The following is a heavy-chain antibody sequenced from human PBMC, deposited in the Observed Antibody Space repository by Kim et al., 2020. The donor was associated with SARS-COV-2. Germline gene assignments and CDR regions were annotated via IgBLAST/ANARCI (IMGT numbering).Heavy chain of an antibody. CDR3: ARDIVVAATDAFDI. Sequence: SETLSLTCTVSGGSVSSGSYYWSWIRQPPGKGLEWIGYIYYSGSTNYNPSLKSRVTISVDTSKNQFSLKLSSVTAADTAVYYCARDIVVAATDAFDIWGQGTMVTVSS. D-gene: IGHD2-15*01. J-gene: IGHJ3*02. CDR2: IYYSGST. V-gene: IGHV4-61*01. CDR1: GGSVSSGSYY.